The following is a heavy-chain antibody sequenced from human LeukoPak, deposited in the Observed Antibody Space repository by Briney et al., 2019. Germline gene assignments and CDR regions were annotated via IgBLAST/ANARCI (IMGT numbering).Heavy chain of an antibody. D-gene: IGHD4-17*01. CDR1: GGSISSGSYY. Sequence: SETLSLTCTVSGGSISSGSYYWSWIRQPAGKGLEWIGRIYTSGSTNYNPSLKSRVTISVDTSKNQFSLQLNSVTPEDTAVYYCARDPLTTVNNWFDPWGQGTLVTVSS. V-gene: IGHV4-61*02. CDR2: IYTSGST. J-gene: IGHJ5*02. CDR3: ARDPLTTVNNWFDP.